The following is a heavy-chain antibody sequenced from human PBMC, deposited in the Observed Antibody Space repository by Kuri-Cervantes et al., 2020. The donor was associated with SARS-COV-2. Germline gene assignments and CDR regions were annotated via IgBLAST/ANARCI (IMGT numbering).Heavy chain of an antibody. CDR3: ATPSGGYSYGPYYYGMDV. D-gene: IGHD5-18*01. CDR1: SGSFSDYY. J-gene: IGHJ6*02. V-gene: IGHV4-34*01. Sequence: SETLSLTCAGYSGSFSDYYWSWIRQTPEMGLEWIGEINHSGSTNYNPSLRSRVTMSVDTSKNQFSLKLSSVTAADTAVYYCATPSGGYSYGPYYYGMDVWGQGTTVTVSS. CDR2: INHSGST.